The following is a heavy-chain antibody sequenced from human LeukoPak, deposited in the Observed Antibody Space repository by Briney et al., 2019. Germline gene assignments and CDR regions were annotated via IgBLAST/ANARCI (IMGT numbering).Heavy chain of an antibody. Sequence: GASVKVSCKASGYTFTNYGIIWVRQAPGQGLEWMGWIRGDNGHRKYAQKFQGRVTMTTDTFTTTAYMDLRSLRSDDTAVYYCARALGSSGENWFDPWGQGTLVTVSS. CDR1: GYTFTNYG. CDR2: IRGDNGHR. D-gene: IGHD6-6*01. CDR3: ARALGSSGENWFDP. J-gene: IGHJ5*02. V-gene: IGHV1-18*01.